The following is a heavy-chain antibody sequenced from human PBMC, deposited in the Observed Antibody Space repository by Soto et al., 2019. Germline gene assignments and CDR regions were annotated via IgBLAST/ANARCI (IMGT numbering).Heavy chain of an antibody. D-gene: IGHD3-3*01. J-gene: IGHJ4*02. CDR2: ISYDGSNK. V-gene: IGHV3-30*18. CDR1: GFTFSSYG. CDR3: AKPPGDFWSGYYTGYYFDY. Sequence: GGSLRLSCAASGFTFSSYGMHWVRQAPGKGLEWVAVISYDGSNKYYADSVKGRFTISRDNSKNTLYLQMNSLRAEDTAVYYCAKPPGDFWSGYYTGYYFDYWGQGTLVTVS.